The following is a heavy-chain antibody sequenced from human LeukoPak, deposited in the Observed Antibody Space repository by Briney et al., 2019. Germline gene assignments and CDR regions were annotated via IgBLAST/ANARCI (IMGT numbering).Heavy chain of an antibody. CDR1: GGSISSHY. CDR2: IYYSGST. Sequence: SETLSLTCTVSGGSISSHYWSWIRQPPGKGLEWIGYIYYSGSTNYNPSLESRVTISVDTSKNQFSLKLSSVTAADTAVYYCARGRLQPFGYWGQGTLVTVSS. CDR3: ARGRLQPFGY. V-gene: IGHV4-59*11. D-gene: IGHD5-24*01. J-gene: IGHJ4*02.